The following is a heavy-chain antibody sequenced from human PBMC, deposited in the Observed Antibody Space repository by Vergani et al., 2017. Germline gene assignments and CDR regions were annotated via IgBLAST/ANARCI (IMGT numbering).Heavy chain of an antibody. CDR2: ISGSGGST. J-gene: IGHJ6*02. Sequence: EVQLLESGGGLVQPGGSLRLSCAASGFTFSSYAMSWVRQAPGKGLEWVSAISGSGGSTYYADSVKGRFTISRDNSKNTLYLQMNSLRAEDTAVYYCAKDPGRPDTLYYYYYGMDVWGQGP. CDR3: AKDPGRPDTLYYYYYGMDV. CDR1: GFTFSSYA. V-gene: IGHV3-23*01.